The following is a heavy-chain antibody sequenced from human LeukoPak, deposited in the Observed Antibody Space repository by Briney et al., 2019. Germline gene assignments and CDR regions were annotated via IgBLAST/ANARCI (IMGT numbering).Heavy chain of an antibody. V-gene: IGHV4-39*01. CDR3: ARLPTMARLLWFGELPSYGGGLFDY. CDR1: GGSISSSSYY. CDR2: IYYSGST. Sequence: SETLSLTCTVSGGSISSSSYYWGWIRQPPGKGLEWIGSIYYSGSTYYNPSLKSRVTISVDTSKNQFSLKLSSVTAADTAVYYCARLPTMARLLWFGELPSYGGGLFDYWGQGTLVTVSS. J-gene: IGHJ4*02. D-gene: IGHD3-10*01.